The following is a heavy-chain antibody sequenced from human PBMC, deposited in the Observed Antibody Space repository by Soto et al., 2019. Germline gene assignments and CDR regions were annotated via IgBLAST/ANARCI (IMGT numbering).Heavy chain of an antibody. J-gene: IGHJ3*02. CDR2: ISSSGSTI. CDR1: GFTFSDYY. V-gene: IGHV3-11*01. D-gene: IGHD3-16*02. CDR3: AVYDYVWGSYRHDAFDI. Sequence: NPGGSLRLSCAASGFTFSDYYMSWIRQAPGKGLEWVSYISSSGSTIYYADSVKGRFTISRDNAKNSLYLQMNSLRAEDTAVYYCAVYDYVWGSYRHDAFDIWGQGTMVTVSS.